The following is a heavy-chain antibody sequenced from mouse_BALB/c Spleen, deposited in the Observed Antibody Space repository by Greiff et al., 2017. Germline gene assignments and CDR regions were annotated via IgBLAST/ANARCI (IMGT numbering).Heavy chain of an antibody. Sequence: QVQLKQPGAELVKPGASVKLSCKASGYTFTSYWMHWVKQRPGQGLEWIGEINPSNGRTNYNEKFKSKATLTVDKSSSTAYMQLSSMTSEDSAVYYCARGGLRSDWYFDVWGAGTTVTVSS. CDR2: INPSNGRT. V-gene: IGHV1S81*02. CDR1: GYTFTSYW. CDR3: ARGGLRSDWYFDV. D-gene: IGHD1-1*01. J-gene: IGHJ1*01.